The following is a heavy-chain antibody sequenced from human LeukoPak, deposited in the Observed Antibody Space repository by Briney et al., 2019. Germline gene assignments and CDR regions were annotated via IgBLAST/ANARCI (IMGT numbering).Heavy chain of an antibody. Sequence: GGSLRLSCAASGFTFSTYAMSWVRQAPGKGLEWASAFSGSGGTTYYADSVKGRFTISRDNSKNTLYLQMNSLRAEDTAVYYCAKGEERWLQTPHFDYWGQGPRSPSPQ. D-gene: IGHD5-24*01. J-gene: IGHJ4*02. V-gene: IGHV3-23*01. CDR1: GFTFSTYA. CDR3: AKGEERWLQTPHFDY. CDR2: FSGSGGTT.